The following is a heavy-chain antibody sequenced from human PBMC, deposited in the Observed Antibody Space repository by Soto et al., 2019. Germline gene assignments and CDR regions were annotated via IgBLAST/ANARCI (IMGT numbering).Heavy chain of an antibody. Sequence: PSETLSLTCTVSGGSISSGDYYWSWIRQPPGKGLEWIGYIYYSGSTYYNPSLKSRVTISVDTSKNQFSLKLSSVTAADTAVYYCARAGFIPPRFDYWGQGTLVTVSS. CDR1: GGSISSGDYY. J-gene: IGHJ4*02. D-gene: IGHD2-21*01. CDR2: IYYSGST. V-gene: IGHV4-30-4*01. CDR3: ARAGFIPPRFDY.